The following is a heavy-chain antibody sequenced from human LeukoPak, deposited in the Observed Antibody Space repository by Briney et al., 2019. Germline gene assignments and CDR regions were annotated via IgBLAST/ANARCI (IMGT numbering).Heavy chain of an antibody. CDR1: GGSVSSGTYY. J-gene: IGHJ4*02. D-gene: IGHD2-2*01. Sequence: SETLSLTCTVSGGSVSSGTYYWGWIRQPPGKGLEWIGYIYYSGSTNYNPSLKSRFTISVDTSKNQFSLKLSSVTAADTAVYYCVRGVVPAAKFYFDYWGQGTLVTVSS. V-gene: IGHV4-61*01. CDR3: VRGVVPAAKFYFDY. CDR2: IYYSGST.